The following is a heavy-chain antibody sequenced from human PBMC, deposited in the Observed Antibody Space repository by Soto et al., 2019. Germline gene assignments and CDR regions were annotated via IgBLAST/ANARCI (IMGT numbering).Heavy chain of an antibody. D-gene: IGHD2-15*01. CDR2: ISTYNGNT. CDR3: ARGAYCTGGSCYLGYYYYGMDV. J-gene: IGHJ6*02. Sequence: QVQLVQSGAEVKKPGASVKVSCKASGYSFTNYGISWVRQAPGQGLEWMGWISTYNGNTDYAQKLQGRITMTTDTPTTTGYMELGSLTSDDTAVYYCARGAYCTGGSCYLGYYYYGMDVWGQGTTVTVSS. V-gene: IGHV1-18*01. CDR1: GYSFTNYG.